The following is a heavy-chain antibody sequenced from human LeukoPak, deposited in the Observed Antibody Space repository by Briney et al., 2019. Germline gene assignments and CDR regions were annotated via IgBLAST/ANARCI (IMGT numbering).Heavy chain of an antibody. Sequence: PGGSLRLSCAASGFTFSSYSMNWVRLAPGKGLQWVSSISSSGNYIFYADPVKGRFTISRDNAKTSLYLQMNSLRAEDTAVYYCARAWSRYCSSTSCYAGDYWGQGTLVTVSS. CDR1: GFTFSSYS. V-gene: IGHV3-21*04. CDR2: ISSSGNYI. D-gene: IGHD2-2*01. J-gene: IGHJ4*02. CDR3: ARAWSRYCSSTSCYAGDY.